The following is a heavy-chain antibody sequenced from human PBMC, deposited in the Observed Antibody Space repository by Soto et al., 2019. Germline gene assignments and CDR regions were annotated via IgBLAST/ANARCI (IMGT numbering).Heavy chain of an antibody. CDR2: ISSSSSYT. Sequence: QVQLVESGGGLVKPGGSLRLSCAASGFTFSDYYMSWIRQAPGKGLEWVSYISSSSSYTNYADSVKGRFTISRDNAKNSLYLQMNSLIAEDTAVYYCARTPDCTNGVCSAGFDYWGQGTLVTVSS. J-gene: IGHJ4*02. V-gene: IGHV3-11*06. CDR3: ARTPDCTNGVCSAGFDY. D-gene: IGHD2-8*01. CDR1: GFTFSDYY.